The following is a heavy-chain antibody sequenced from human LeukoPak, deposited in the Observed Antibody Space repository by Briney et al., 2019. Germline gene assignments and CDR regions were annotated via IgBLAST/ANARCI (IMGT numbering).Heavy chain of an antibody. J-gene: IGHJ6*03. Sequence: SVKVSCKASGGTFSSYTISWVRQAPGQGLEWMGRIIPILGIANYAQKFQGRVTITADKSTSTAYMELSSLRSEDTAVYYCARAIPYYYYYMDVWGKGTTVTVSS. CDR3: ARAIPYYYYYMDV. V-gene: IGHV1-69*02. CDR2: IIPILGIA. CDR1: GGTFSSYT.